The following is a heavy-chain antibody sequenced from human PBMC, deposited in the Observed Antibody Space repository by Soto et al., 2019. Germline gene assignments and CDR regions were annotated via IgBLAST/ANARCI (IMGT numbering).Heavy chain of an antibody. Sequence: GESLMIACXGSGYTFTSYWIAWVRQMPGKGLEWMGIIYPGDSDTRYSPSFQGQVSISADKSISTAYLQWSSLKASDTAMYYCARQDGSALYYFDYWGQGTLVTVSS. J-gene: IGHJ4*02. CDR3: ARQDGSALYYFDY. D-gene: IGHD6-19*01. V-gene: IGHV5-51*01. CDR1: GYTFTSYW. CDR2: IYPGDSDT.